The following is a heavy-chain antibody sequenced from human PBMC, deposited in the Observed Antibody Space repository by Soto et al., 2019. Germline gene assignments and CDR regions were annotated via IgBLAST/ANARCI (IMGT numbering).Heavy chain of an antibody. CDR2: IDPSDSYT. V-gene: IGHV5-10-1*01. J-gene: IGHJ6*02. CDR1: GYSFTSYW. D-gene: IGHD3-10*01. CDR3: ARHMVRGVTSPYGMDV. Sequence: PGESLKISCKGSGYSFTSYWISWVRQMPGKGLEWMGRIDPSDSYTNYSPSFQGHVTISADKSISTAYLQWSSLKASDTAMYYCARHMVRGVTSPYGMDVWGQGTTVTVSS.